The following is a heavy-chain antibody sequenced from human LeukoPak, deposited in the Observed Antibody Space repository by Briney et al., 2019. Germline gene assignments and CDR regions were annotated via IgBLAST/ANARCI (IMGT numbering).Heavy chain of an antibody. D-gene: IGHD3-9*01. Sequence: PGESLRLSCAASGFSFGVYAMSWVRQAPGRGLEWISAVSGSGTNTDYADSVKGRFTISRDNSKSTLFLQMTDLRAEDTAVYFCAKDPVLTGRYNWFDPWGQGTLVTVSS. CDR3: AKDPVLTGRYNWFDP. CDR1: GFSFGVYA. V-gene: IGHV3-23*01. CDR2: VSGSGTNT. J-gene: IGHJ5*02.